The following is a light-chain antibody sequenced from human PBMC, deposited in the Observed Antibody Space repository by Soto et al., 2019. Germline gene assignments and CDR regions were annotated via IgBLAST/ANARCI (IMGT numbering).Light chain of an antibody. CDR1: QSVSSY. CDR2: DAS. Sequence: EVVLTQSPVTLSLSPWERATRSCSDSQSVSSYLAWYQQKPVQAPRLLIYDASNRATGIPARFSGRGSGTDFTLTISSLETEDFAVYYCKQYNNWPFTFGPGTKVDIK. V-gene: IGKV3-11*01. CDR3: KQYNNWPFT. J-gene: IGKJ3*01.